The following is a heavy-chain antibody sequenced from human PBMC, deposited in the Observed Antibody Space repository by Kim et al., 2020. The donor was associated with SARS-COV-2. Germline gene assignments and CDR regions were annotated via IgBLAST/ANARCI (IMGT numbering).Heavy chain of an antibody. D-gene: IGHD2-2*01. J-gene: IGHJ2*01. CDR2: ISGSGGST. V-gene: IGHV3-23*01. CDR1: GFTFSSYA. CDR3: AKAPAKVVPRGNHWYFEP. Sequence: GGSLRLSCAASGFTFSSYAMSWVRQAPGKGLEWVSAISGSGGSTYYADSVKGRFTISRDNSKNTLYLQMNSLRAEDTAVYYCAKAPAKVVPRGNHWYFEPEGRGNLVTVSA.